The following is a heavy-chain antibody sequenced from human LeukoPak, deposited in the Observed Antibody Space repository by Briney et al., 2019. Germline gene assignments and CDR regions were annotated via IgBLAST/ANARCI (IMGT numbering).Heavy chain of an antibody. CDR3: ARAQTYCSGGSCSSPLKGYYYYYYMDV. Sequence: GGSLRLSCAASGFTFSSYAMHWVRQALGRGLEWVAVISYDGSNKYYADSVKGRFTISRDNAKNSLYLQMNSLRAEDTAVYYCARAQTYCSGGSCSSPLKGYYYYYYMDVWSKGTTVTVSS. V-gene: IGHV3-30-3*01. J-gene: IGHJ6*03. D-gene: IGHD2-15*01. CDR1: GFTFSSYA. CDR2: ISYDGSNK.